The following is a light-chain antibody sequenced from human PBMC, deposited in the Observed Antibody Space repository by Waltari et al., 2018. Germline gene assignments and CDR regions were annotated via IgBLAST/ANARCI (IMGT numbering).Light chain of an antibody. J-gene: IGKJ2*01. CDR2: KAS. CDR1: QSISSW. V-gene: IGKV1-5*03. CDR3: QRYHGNSRT. Sequence: DIQMTQSPSTLSASVGDRVTITCLASQSISSWLAWYQQKAGKAPSLLINKASNLESGVPERFSGSGSETDFTLTISSLQPDDVAVYYCQRYHGNSRTFGQGTRLEIK.